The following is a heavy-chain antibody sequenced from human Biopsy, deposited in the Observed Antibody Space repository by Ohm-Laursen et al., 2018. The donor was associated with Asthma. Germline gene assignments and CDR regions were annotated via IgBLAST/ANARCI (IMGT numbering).Heavy chain of an antibody. CDR1: GYNFISFA. V-gene: IGHV1-3*04. CDR2: VNTGNGDT. CDR3: ARRYYDFLTGQVKDVFGV. J-gene: IGHJ3*01. Sequence: SSVKVSCKASGYNFISFAIHWVRQAPGQRLEWMGWVNTGNGDTKYSQKFQGRVTITRDTSASTAYMELRSLRSEDTATYYCARRYYDFLTGQVKDVFGVWGQGTMVTVSS. D-gene: IGHD3-9*01.